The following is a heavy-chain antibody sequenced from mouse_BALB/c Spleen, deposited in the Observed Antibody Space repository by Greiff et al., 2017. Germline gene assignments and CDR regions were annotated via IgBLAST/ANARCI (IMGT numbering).Heavy chain of an antibody. D-gene: IGHD2-1*01. CDR3: ARGGIYGNYYAMDY. Sequence: EVKLQESGPGLVKPSQSLSLTCTVTGYSITSDYAWNWIRQFPGNKLEWMGYISYSGSTSYNPSLKSRISITRDTSKNQFFLQLNSVTTEDTATYYCARGGIYGNYYAMDYWGQGTSVTVSS. CDR2: ISYSGST. CDR1: GYSITSDYA. V-gene: IGHV3-2*02. J-gene: IGHJ4*01.